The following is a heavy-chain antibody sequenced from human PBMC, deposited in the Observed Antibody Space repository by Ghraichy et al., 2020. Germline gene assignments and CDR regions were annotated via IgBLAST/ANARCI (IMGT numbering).Heavy chain of an antibody. CDR1: GGSISNYY. CDR2: IYTSGSP. CDR3: HGSFGGVAGYSPNLDY. D-gene: IGHD3-3*01. Sequence: SETLSLTCTVSGGSISNYYWSWIRQPPGLGLEWIWYIYTSGSPNYNPSLKSRVRTSVDTSKNQFSLRLSSVTAADTAVYSRHGSFGGVAGYSPNLDYWGQGILVSVSA. V-gene: IGHV4-4*09. J-gene: IGHJ4*02.